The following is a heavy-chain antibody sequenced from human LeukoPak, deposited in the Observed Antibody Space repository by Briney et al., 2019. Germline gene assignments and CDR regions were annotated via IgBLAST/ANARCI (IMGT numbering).Heavy chain of an antibody. J-gene: IGHJ4*02. D-gene: IGHD6-19*01. CDR3: GKTTTGYSSGRYPGRPVDY. CDR2: IFGSGGSA. CDR1: GFTFNSYA. V-gene: IGHV3-23*01. Sequence: AGGSLRLSCAASGFTFNSYAMYWVRQAPGKGLEWVSGIFGSGGSAHYGDSMKGRFTISRDNSKNTVYLQMDSLRVEDTAVYYCGKTTTGYSSGRYPGRPVDYWGQGTLVTVSS.